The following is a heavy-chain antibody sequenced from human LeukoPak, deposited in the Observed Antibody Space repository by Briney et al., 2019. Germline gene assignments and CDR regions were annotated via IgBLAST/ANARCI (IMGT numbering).Heavy chain of an antibody. CDR3: ARDSEQFLSGNYHGSLDY. CDR2: INPSGGST. CDR1: GYTFTNYY. D-gene: IGHD1-26*01. J-gene: IGHJ4*02. V-gene: IGHV1-46*01. Sequence: ASVKVFCKASGYTFTNYYVHWVRQAPGQGLEWMGIINPSGGSTSYAQKFQGRVTMTRDMSTSTVYMELSSLRSEDTAVYYCARDSEQFLSGNYHGSLDYWGQGTLVTVSS.